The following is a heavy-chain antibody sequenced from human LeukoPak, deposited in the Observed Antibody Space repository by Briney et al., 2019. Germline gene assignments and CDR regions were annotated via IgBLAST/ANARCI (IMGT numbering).Heavy chain of an antibody. Sequence: PGGSLRLSCAVSGFTSSRHWMSWVHQTPEKGLEWVANIKEDASEENYVDSVKGRFTISRDNAKNSLYLQMNSLRAEDTAVYYCAIAAGWELGYWGQGTLVTVSS. J-gene: IGHJ4*02. V-gene: IGHV3-7*01. D-gene: IGHD1-26*01. CDR2: IKEDASEE. CDR3: AIAAGWELGY. CDR1: GFTSSRHW.